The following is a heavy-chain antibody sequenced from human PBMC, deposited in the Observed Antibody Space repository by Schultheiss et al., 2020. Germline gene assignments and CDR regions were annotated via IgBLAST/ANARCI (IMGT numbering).Heavy chain of an antibody. CDR3: ARDGIAAAGWYYYGMDV. J-gene: IGHJ6*02. V-gene: IGHV3-53*01. Sequence: GGSLRLSCAASGFTVSSNYMSWVRQAPGKGLEWVSVIYSGGSTYYADSVKGRFTISRDNSKNTLYLQMNSLRAEDTAVYYCARDGIAAAGWYYYGMDVWGQGTTVTVS. D-gene: IGHD6-13*01. CDR1: GFTVSSNY. CDR2: IYSGGST.